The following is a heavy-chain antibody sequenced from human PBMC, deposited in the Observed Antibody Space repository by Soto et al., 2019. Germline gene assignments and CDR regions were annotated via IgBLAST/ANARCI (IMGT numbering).Heavy chain of an antibody. J-gene: IGHJ6*02. V-gene: IGHV1-46*03. D-gene: IGHD3-10*01. CDR2: INPSGGST. CDR1: GYTFTSYY. CDR3: ARDLSFGEPNTSYYYGMDV. Sequence: QVQLVQSGAEVKKPGASVKVSCKASGYTFTSYYMHWVRQAPGQGLEWMGIINPSGGSTSYAQKFQDRVTMTRDTSTSTVYMELSSLRSEDTAVYYCARDLSFGEPNTSYYYGMDVWGQGTTVTVSS.